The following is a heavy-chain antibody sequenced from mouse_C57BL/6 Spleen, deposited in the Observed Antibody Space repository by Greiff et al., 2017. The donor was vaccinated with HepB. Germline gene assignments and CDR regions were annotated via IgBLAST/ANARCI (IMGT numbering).Heavy chain of an antibody. CDR3: ARANGGGDD. CDR2: IYPRSGNT. J-gene: IGHJ4*01. D-gene: IGHD4-1*01. V-gene: IGHV1-81*01. Sequence: VKLQQSGAELARPGASVKLSCKASGYTFTSYGISWVKQRTGQGLEWIGEIYPRSGNTYYNEKFKGKATLTADKSSSTAYMELRSLTSEDSAVYIWARANGGGDDWGQGTSVTVSS. CDR1: GYTFTSYG.